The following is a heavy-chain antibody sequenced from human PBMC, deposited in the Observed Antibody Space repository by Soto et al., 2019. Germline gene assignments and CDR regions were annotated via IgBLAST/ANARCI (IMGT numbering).Heavy chain of an antibody. Sequence: ASVKVSCKASGYTFTSYGISWVRQAPGQGLEWMGCINPNRGSTSYAQKFQGRLAVTRDTSTSTVYMELSSLRSEDTAVYYCTRAIVVVPPAPSDALDIWGQGTMVTVSS. CDR2: INPNRGST. V-gene: IGHV1-46*03. J-gene: IGHJ3*02. CDR3: TRAIVVVPPAPSDALDI. D-gene: IGHD2-2*01. CDR1: GYTFTSYG.